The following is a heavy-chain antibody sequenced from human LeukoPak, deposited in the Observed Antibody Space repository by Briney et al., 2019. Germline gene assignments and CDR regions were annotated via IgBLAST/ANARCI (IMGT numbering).Heavy chain of an antibody. CDR3: AIKNSYGYISDAFDI. D-gene: IGHD5-18*01. V-gene: IGHV4-34*01. Sequence: SETLSLTCAVYGGSFSGYYWSWIRQPPGKGLEWIGEINHSGSTNYNPSLKSRVTISVDTSKNQFSLKLSSVTAADTAVYYCAIKNSYGYISDAFDIWGQGTMVTVSS. CDR2: INHSGST. CDR1: GGSFSGYY. J-gene: IGHJ3*02.